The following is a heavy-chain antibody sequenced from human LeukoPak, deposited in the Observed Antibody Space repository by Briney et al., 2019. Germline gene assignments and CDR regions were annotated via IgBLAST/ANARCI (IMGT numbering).Heavy chain of an antibody. CDR1: GFSFSNYA. CDR2: INDSGSTR. D-gene: IGHD5-12*01. J-gene: IGHJ4*02. CDR3: AKDMQTWPRFPDY. Sequence: GGSLRLSCGASGFSFSNYAMSWVRQAPGKGLEWVSGINDSGSTRFYVDSVKGRFTSSRDNPKNTLYLQMNGLRVEDTAVYYCAKDMQTWPRFPDYWGQGTLVTVSS. V-gene: IGHV3-23*01.